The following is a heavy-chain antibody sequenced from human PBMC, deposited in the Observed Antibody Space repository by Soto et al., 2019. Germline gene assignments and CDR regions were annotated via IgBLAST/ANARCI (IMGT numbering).Heavy chain of an antibody. CDR2: IWYDGSNK. Sequence: LRLSCAASGFTFSSYGMHWVRQAPGKGLEWVAVIWYDGSNKYYADSVKGRFTISRDNSKNTLYLQMNSLRAEDTAVYYCARAGYCSSTSCYYYYGMDVWGQGTTVTVSS. CDR3: ARAGYCSSTSCYYYYGMDV. D-gene: IGHD2-2*03. J-gene: IGHJ6*02. CDR1: GFTFSSYG. V-gene: IGHV3-33*01.